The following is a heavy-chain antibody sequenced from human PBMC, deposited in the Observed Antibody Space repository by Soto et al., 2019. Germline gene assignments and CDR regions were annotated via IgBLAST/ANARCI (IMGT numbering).Heavy chain of an antibody. CDR3: ATGANWGSVGAFDI. D-gene: IGHD7-27*01. V-gene: IGHV3-48*02. CDR2: ISSSSSTI. Sequence: GGSLRLSCAASGFTFSSYSMNWVRQAPGKGLEWVSYISSSSSTIYYADSVKGRFTISRDNAKNSLYLQMNSLRDEDTAVYYCATGANWGSVGAFDIWGQGTMVNVSS. CDR1: GFTFSSYS. J-gene: IGHJ3*02.